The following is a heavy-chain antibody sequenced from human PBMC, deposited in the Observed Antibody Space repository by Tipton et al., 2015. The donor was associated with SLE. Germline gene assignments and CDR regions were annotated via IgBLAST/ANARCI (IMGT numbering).Heavy chain of an antibody. V-gene: IGHV4-38-2*02. CDR2: IYHSGNT. D-gene: IGHD3-22*01. Sequence: TLSLTCTVSGYSISSGYYWRWIRQPPGKGLECIGIIYHSGNTYYNPSLKSRVTISVDTSKNQFSLKLSSVTAADTAVYYCVRNYYDSSGYFNAFDIWGQGTMLTVSS. CDR3: VRNYYDSSGYFNAFDI. J-gene: IGHJ3*02. CDR1: GYSISSGYY.